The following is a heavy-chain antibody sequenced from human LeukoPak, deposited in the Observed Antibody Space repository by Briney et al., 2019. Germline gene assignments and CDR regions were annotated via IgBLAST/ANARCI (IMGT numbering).Heavy chain of an antibody. D-gene: IGHD5-12*01. V-gene: IGHV3-30*18. CDR3: AKTAVATTYGGFDY. Sequence: GGSLRLSCAASGFTSSSYGMHWVRQAPGKGLDWVAVISYDGSNKDYADSVKGRLTISRDNSKNTLYLQMNSLRPEDTAVYYCAKTAVATTYGGFDYWGQGTLVTVSS. J-gene: IGHJ4*02. CDR1: GFTSSSYG. CDR2: ISYDGSNK.